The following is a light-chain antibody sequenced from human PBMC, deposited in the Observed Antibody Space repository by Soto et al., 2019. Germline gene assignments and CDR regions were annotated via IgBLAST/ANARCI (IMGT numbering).Light chain of an antibody. CDR2: SAS. J-gene: IGKJ5*01. Sequence: DIQMTQSPSSLSTSVGDRFTITCLSSQRINIYINWYRQKPGKAPELLIYSASNLQSGVPSRFSGSGSGTDFTLTISSLQPEDFATYYCQQSFSTPTFGQGTRLEIK. V-gene: IGKV1-39*01. CDR3: QQSFSTPT. CDR1: QRINIY.